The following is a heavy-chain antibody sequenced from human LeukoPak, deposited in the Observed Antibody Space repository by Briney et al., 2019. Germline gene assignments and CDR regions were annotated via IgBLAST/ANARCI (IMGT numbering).Heavy chain of an antibody. D-gene: IGHD1-1*01. CDR1: GFTFSNAW. CDR3: ARLRDNWNVCVFDI. J-gene: IGHJ3*02. V-gene: IGHV4-34*01. CDR2: INHSGST. Sequence: GSLRLSCAASGFTFSNAWMSWVRQAPGKGLEWIGEINHSGSTNYNSSLKSRVTISVDTSKNQFSLKLSSVTAADTAVYYCARLRDNWNVCVFDIWGQGTMVTISS.